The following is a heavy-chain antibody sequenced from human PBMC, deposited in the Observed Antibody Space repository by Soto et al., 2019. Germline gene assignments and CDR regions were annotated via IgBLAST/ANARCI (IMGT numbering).Heavy chain of an antibody. Sequence: SETLSLTCTVSGGSISTYYWSWIRQPPGKGLEWIGYIYYSGSTSYNPSLKGRVTISVDTSKNQFSLKLRSVTAADTAVYYCASDRSSGWDQGYGMDVWGQGTAVTVSS. CDR1: GGSISTYY. J-gene: IGHJ6*02. CDR2: IYYSGST. D-gene: IGHD6-19*01. CDR3: ASDRSSGWDQGYGMDV. V-gene: IGHV4-59*01.